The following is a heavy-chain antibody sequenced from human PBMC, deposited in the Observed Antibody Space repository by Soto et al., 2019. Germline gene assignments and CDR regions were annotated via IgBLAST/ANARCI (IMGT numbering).Heavy chain of an antibody. CDR3: AKAVTQYFDS. V-gene: IGHV3-23*01. Sequence: PGGSLRLSCAASGFSFNFYVMTWVRQAPGKGLEWVSGTSGSGGHIYYADSVKGRFTVSRDNSNSTLYLQMNSLRAEDTAVYYCAKAVTQYFDSWGQGTLVTVSS. J-gene: IGHJ4*02. D-gene: IGHD4-4*01. CDR1: GFSFNFYV. CDR2: TSGSGGHI.